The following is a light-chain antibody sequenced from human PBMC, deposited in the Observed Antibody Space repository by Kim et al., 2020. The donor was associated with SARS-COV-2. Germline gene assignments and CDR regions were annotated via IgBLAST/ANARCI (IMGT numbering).Light chain of an antibody. V-gene: IGKV1-39*01. CDR1: QTVTNY. Sequence: ASVGDRVTITCRTSQTVTNYLNWYQQKPGKAPKLLIYGASTLQSGVPLSFSGSGSGTYFTLTITSLQPEDSATYFCQQSYGTPWTFGPGTKVDIK. CDR2: GAS. J-gene: IGKJ1*01. CDR3: QQSYGTPWT.